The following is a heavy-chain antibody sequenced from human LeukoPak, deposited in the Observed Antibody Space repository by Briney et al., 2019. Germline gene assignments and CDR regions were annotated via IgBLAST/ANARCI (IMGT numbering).Heavy chain of an antibody. D-gene: IGHD3-3*01. CDR2: IYYSGST. J-gene: IGHJ4*02. CDR1: GGSISSSSYY. CDR3: ARLSEGPFDY. V-gene: IGHV4-39*01. Sequence: SETLSLTCTVSGGSISSSSYYWGWIRQPPGKGLEWIRSIYYSGSTYYNPSLKSRVTISVDTSKNQFSLKLSSVTAADTAVYYCARLSEGPFDYWGQGTLVTVSS.